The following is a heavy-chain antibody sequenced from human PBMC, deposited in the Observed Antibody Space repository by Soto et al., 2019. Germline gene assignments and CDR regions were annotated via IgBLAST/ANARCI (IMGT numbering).Heavy chain of an antibody. V-gene: IGHV4-30-4*01. J-gene: IGHJ6*02. CDR2: IYYSGST. D-gene: IGHD3-9*01. Sequence: SETLSLTCTVSGDSIRSGNHYWSWIRQPPGKGLEWIGYIYYSGSTYYSPSLKSRVTISVDTSKNQFSLKLNSVTAADTALYYCASVDILTVYGCMDVWGQGTTVTVSS. CDR3: ASVDILTVYGCMDV. CDR1: GDSIRSGNHY.